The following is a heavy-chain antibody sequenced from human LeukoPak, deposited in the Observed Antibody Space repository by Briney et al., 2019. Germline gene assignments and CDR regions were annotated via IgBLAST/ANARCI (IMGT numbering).Heavy chain of an antibody. D-gene: IGHD5-12*01. J-gene: IGHJ4*02. CDR1: GFTFRSYA. CDR2: IRFDGSNK. V-gene: IGHV3-30*02. CDR3: AKDSGYGTRSSFY. Sequence: GGSLRLSCAASGFTFRSYAMHWVRQAPGKGLEWGASIRFDGSNKDHADSVKGRFTISRDNSKNTLYLQVNSRRPEDTAGYYCAKDSGYGTRSSFYWGQGTLVTVSS.